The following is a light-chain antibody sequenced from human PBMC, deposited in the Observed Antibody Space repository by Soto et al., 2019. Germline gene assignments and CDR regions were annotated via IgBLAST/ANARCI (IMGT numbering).Light chain of an antibody. CDR1: QSVSSSY. V-gene: IGKV3D-7*01. J-gene: IGKJ2*01. CDR3: QQDYNLPRGT. Sequence: EIVMTQSPATLSLSPGERATLSCRASQSVSSSYLSWYQQKPGQAPRLLIYGASTRATGIPARFSGSGSGTDFTLTISSLQPEDFAVYYCQQDYNLPRGTFGQGIKLEIK. CDR2: GAS.